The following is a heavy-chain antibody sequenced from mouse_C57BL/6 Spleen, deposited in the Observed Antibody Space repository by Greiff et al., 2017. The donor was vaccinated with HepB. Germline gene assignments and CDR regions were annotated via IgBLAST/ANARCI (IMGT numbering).Heavy chain of an antibody. CDR2: IYPGDGDT. CDR3: ARDYDGPMDY. V-gene: IGHV1-82*01. D-gene: IGHD2-3*01. J-gene: IGHJ4*01. CDR1: GYAFSSSW. Sequence: QVQLQQSGPELVKPGASVKISCKASGYAFSSSWMNWVKQRPGKGLEWIGRIYPGDGDTNYNGKFKGKATLTADKSSSTAYMQLSSLTSEDSAVYFCARDYDGPMDYWGQGTSVTVSS.